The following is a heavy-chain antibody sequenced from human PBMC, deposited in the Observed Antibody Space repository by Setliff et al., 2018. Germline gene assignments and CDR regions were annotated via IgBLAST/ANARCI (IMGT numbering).Heavy chain of an antibody. Sequence: LTCTVSGGSISSSSYYWGWIRQPPGKVLEWIGSIYYSGSTYYNQSLKSRVTITVDTSKNQFSLKLSSVTAADTAVYYCARALGYCSRTSCYADAFDIWCQVTMVTVSS. V-gene: IGHV4-39*07. CDR3: ARALGYCSRTSCYADAFDI. D-gene: IGHD2-2*01. J-gene: IGHJ3*02. CDR2: IYYSGST. CDR1: GGSISSSSYY.